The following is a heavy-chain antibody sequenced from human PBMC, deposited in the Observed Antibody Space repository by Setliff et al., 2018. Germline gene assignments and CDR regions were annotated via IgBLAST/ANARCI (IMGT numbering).Heavy chain of an antibody. J-gene: IGHJ4*02. D-gene: IGHD4-17*01. CDR3: AREVLSTVVAWDY. V-gene: IGHV1-18*01. CDR2: ISTYNGKT. CDR1: GYIFTSYG. Sequence: ASVKVSCKASGYIFTSYGFSWVRQAPGQGLEWMGWISTYNGKTNYAQKFQGRVTITRDTSNSTDYMDLSRLTSDDTAVYYCAREVLSTVVAWDYWGQGTLVTVSS.